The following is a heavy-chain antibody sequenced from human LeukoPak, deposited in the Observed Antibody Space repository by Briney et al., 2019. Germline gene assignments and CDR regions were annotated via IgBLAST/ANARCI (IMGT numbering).Heavy chain of an antibody. CDR2: IYYSGST. D-gene: IGHD2-15*01. J-gene: IGHJ4*02. V-gene: IGHV4-61*08. CDR1: GGSISSGDYY. Sequence: SQTLSLTCTVSGGSISSGDYYWSWIRQPPGKGLEWIGYIYYSGSTNYNPSLKSRVTISVDTSKNQFSLKLSSVTSADTAVYYCARAPGGGKDEIDDYWGQGTLVTVSS. CDR3: ARAPGGGKDEIDDY.